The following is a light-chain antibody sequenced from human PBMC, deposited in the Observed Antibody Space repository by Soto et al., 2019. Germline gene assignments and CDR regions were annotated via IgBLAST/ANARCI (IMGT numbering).Light chain of an antibody. V-gene: IGLV1-40*01. J-gene: IGLJ1*01. CDR3: QSYDSTLKTYV. CDR1: SSNIGAGYD. Sequence: QSALTQPPSVSGAPGQRVTISCAGGSSNIGAGYDVHWYQHIPGTAPKLLIYINTNRPSGAPDRFSGSRSGPSASLAITGLQAQDEAVYFCQSYDSTLKTYVFGSGTKVTVL. CDR2: INT.